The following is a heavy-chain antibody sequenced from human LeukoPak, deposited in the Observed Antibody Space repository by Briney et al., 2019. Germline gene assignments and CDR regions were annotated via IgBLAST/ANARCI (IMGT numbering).Heavy chain of an antibody. Sequence: SETLSLTCTVSGDSISNYYWRWIRQTPGEGLEWIGNLYHSGAADYNPSLKTRVTTSVDTSKDQFSLSLRSSTAADTAVYFCARLGKTYYMDVWGTGTTVTVSS. D-gene: IGHD1/OR15-1a*01. V-gene: IGHV4-59*08. CDR1: GDSISNYY. CDR3: ARLGKTYYMDV. J-gene: IGHJ6*03. CDR2: LYHSGAA.